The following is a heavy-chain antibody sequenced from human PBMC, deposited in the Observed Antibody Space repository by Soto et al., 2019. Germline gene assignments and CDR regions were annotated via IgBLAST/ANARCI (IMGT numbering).Heavy chain of an antibody. CDR3: ARGWYCSSTSCYVKSKYMDV. CDR2: INHSGST. J-gene: IGHJ6*03. D-gene: IGHD2-2*01. Sequence: SETLSLTCAVYGGSFSGYYWSWIRQPPGKGLEWIGEINHSGSTNYNPSLKSRVTISVDTSKNQFSLKLSSVTAADTAVYYCARGWYCSSTSCYVKSKYMDVWGKGTTVTVSS. CDR1: GGSFSGYY. V-gene: IGHV4-34*01.